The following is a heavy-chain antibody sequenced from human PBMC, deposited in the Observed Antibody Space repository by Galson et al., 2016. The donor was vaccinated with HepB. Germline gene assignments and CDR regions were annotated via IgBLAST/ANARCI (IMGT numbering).Heavy chain of an antibody. J-gene: IGHJ3*02. V-gene: IGHV3-7*05. CDR3: AKDNSRREKSGYHAFDI. CDR1: GFTFSKYW. CDR2: IDQDGSEN. Sequence: SLRLSCAASGFTFSKYWMSWVRQAPGKGLEWVANIDQDGSENYYVDSVKGRVTITRDTAKNALYRQMNSLGAEDTAVYYWAKDNSRREKSGYHAFDIWGQGTMVTVSS. D-gene: IGHD3-3*01.